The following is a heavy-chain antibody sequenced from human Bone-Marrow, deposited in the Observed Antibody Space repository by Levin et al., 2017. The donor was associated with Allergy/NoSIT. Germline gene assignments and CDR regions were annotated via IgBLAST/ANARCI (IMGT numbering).Heavy chain of an antibody. CDR2: ISGYNGKT. CDR1: GYTFNTYG. V-gene: IGHV1-18*01. CDR3: ARDEELAADY. D-gene: IGHD3-10*01. J-gene: IGHJ4*02. Sequence: ASVKVSCKTSGYTFNTYGVSWVRQAPGQGLEWMGWISGYNGKTKFAQKFQGRVIMTIDTSTTTAYMEVRSLTSDDTAVYYCARDEELAADYWGQGTLVTVSS.